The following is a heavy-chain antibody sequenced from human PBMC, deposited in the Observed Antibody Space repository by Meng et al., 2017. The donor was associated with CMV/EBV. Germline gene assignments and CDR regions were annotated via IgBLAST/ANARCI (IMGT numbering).Heavy chain of an antibody. Sequence: FTFRSYTMNWVRQAKDKGLEWVTIISYDGSNKYYADYVKGRFTSSRDNSNNTLYLQMNSLRAEDTAVYYCARGYSAYDYRGANWFDPWGQGTLVTVSS. D-gene: IGHD5-12*01. CDR3: ARGYSAYDYRGANWFDP. J-gene: IGHJ5*02. CDR1: FTFRSYT. CDR2: ISYDGSNK. V-gene: IGHV3-30*04.